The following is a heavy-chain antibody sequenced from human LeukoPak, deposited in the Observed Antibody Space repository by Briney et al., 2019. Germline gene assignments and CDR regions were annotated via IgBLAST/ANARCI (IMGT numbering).Heavy chain of an antibody. Sequence: GGSLRLSCTASGFTFGNYAMSWVRQAPGKGLEWVGFIRSKAYGGTTEYAASVKGRFTISRDDSKSIAYLQMSSLKTEDTAVYYCTRPDSGSNWFDPWGQGTLVTVSS. CDR2: IRSKAYGGTT. CDR3: TRPDSGSNWFDP. V-gene: IGHV3-49*04. CDR1: GFTFGNYA. J-gene: IGHJ5*02. D-gene: IGHD1-26*01.